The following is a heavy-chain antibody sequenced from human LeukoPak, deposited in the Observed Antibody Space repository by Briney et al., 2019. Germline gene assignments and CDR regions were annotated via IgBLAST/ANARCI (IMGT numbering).Heavy chain of an antibody. CDR1: GFTFSSYG. D-gene: IGHD6-13*01. Sequence: PGGSLRLSCAASGFTFSSYGMHWVRQAPGKGLEWVAFIRYDGSNKYYADSVKSRFTISRDNSKNTLYLQMNSLRAEDTAVYYCAKGIAGPPEVDNMFDYWGQGTLVTVSS. CDR2: IRYDGSNK. J-gene: IGHJ4*02. V-gene: IGHV3-30*02. CDR3: AKGIAGPPEVDNMFDY.